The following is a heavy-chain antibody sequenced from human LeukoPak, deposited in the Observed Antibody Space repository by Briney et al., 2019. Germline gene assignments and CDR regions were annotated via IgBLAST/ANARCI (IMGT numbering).Heavy chain of an antibody. D-gene: IGHD1-26*01. CDR3: AKTANSWEPLDAFDI. J-gene: IGHJ3*02. V-gene: IGHV3-30-3*02. CDR1: GFTFSSYA. Sequence: GGSLRPSCAASGFTFSSYAMHWVRQAPGKGLEWVAVISYDGSNKYYADSVKGRFTISRDNSKNTLYLQMNSLRAEDTAVYYCAKTANSWEPLDAFDIWGQGTMVTVSS. CDR2: ISYDGSNK.